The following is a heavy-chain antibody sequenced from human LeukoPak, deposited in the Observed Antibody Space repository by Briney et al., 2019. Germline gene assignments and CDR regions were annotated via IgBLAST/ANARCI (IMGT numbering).Heavy chain of an antibody. CDR3: AKGDLAVAGRFAY. Sequence: GGSLRLSCAASGFTFGTYAMSWVRQAPGKGLEWVSAISGSGGSTYYADSVKGRFTISRDNSKNTLYLQMNSLRAEDTAVYFCAKGDLAVAGRFAYWGQGTLGTVSS. D-gene: IGHD6-19*01. CDR1: GFTFGTYA. V-gene: IGHV3-23*01. CDR2: ISGSGGST. J-gene: IGHJ4*02.